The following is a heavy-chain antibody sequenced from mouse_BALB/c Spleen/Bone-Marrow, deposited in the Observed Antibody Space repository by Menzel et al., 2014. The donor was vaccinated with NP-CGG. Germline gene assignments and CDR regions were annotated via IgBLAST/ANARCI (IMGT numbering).Heavy chain of an antibody. Sequence: QVQLKESGAELVKPGASVKLSCKASGYTFTSYWMHWVEQRPGQGLEWIGEINPSNGRTNYNEKFKSKATLTVDKSSSTAYMQLSSLTSEDSAVYYCARSDGYYPYYYAMDYWGQGTSVTVSS. CDR1: GYTFTSYW. D-gene: IGHD2-3*01. CDR2: INPSNGRT. V-gene: IGHV1S81*02. J-gene: IGHJ4*01. CDR3: ARSDGYYPYYYAMDY.